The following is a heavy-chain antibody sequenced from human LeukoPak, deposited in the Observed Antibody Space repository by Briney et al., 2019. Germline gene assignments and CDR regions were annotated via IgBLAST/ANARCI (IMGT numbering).Heavy chain of an antibody. V-gene: IGHV4-30-2*01. J-gene: IGHJ3*02. CDR1: GGSISSGGYS. CDR3: ASTRDTQRPHAFDI. Sequence: SQTLSLTCTVSGGSISSGGYSWSWIRQPPGKGLEWIGYIYHSGSTYSNPPLKSRVTISVDRSKNQFSLKLSSVTAADTAVYYCASTRDTQRPHAFDIWGQGTMVTVSS. CDR2: IYHSGST. D-gene: IGHD5-18*01.